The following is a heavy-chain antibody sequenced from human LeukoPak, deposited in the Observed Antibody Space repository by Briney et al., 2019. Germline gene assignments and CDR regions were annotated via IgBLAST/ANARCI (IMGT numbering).Heavy chain of an antibody. V-gene: IGHV4-61*05. Sequence: SETLSLTCTVSGGSISSRTYYWGWIRQPPGKGLEWIGYIYYSGSTNYNPSLKSRVTISVDTSKNQFSLKLSSVTAADTAVYYCARTGPRQLIDYWGQGTLVTVSS. CDR1: GGSISSRTYY. CDR3: ARTGPRQLIDY. D-gene: IGHD6-19*01. CDR2: IYYSGST. J-gene: IGHJ4*02.